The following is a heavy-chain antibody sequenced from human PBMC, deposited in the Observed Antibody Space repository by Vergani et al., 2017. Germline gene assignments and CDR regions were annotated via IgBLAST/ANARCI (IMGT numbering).Heavy chain of an antibody. CDR2: ISAYNGNT. Sequence: QVQLVQSGAEVKKPGASVKVSCKASGYTFTRYGISWVRQAPGQGLEWMGWISAYNGNTYYAQKLQGRVTMTTDTSTSTAYMELRSLRSDDTAVYYCARDPGIGVIPAAPYYYYYYGMGVWGQGTTVTVSS. D-gene: IGHD2-2*01. CDR1: GYTFTRYG. V-gene: IGHV1-18*04. CDR3: ARDPGIGVIPAAPYYYYYYGMGV. J-gene: IGHJ6*02.